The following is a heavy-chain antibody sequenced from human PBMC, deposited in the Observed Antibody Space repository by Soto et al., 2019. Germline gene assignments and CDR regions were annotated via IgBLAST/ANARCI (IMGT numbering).Heavy chain of an antibody. V-gene: IGHV1-69*01. D-gene: IGHD3-10*01. CDR3: ARSFYNTWGKIDY. CDR2: IISIFGTT. CDR1: GGTFSNYA. Sequence: QVQLVQSGSEVKKPGSSMKVPCKASGGTFSNYAVNWVRQAPGQGLEWMGGIISIFGTTNYAQKFQGRVTITADESTSTVYMELSSLRSEDTAVYYCARSFYNTWGKIDYWGQGTLVTVSS. J-gene: IGHJ4*02.